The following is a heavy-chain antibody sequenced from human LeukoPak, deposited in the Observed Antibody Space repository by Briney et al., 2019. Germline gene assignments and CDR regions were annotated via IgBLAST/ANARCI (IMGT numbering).Heavy chain of an antibody. D-gene: IGHD3-22*01. CDR2: IKQDGSEK. CDR1: GFTFSSYW. Sequence: PGGSLRLSCAASGFTFSSYWMSWVRQAPGKGLEWVANIKQDGSEKYYVDSVKGRFTISRDNAKNSLYLQMNSLRAEDTAVYYCARDTGYYYDSSGFDYRGQGTLVTVSS. J-gene: IGHJ4*02. V-gene: IGHV3-7*01. CDR3: ARDTGYYYDSSGFDY.